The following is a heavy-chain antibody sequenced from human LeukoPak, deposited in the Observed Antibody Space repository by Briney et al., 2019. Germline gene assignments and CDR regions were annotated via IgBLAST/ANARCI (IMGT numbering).Heavy chain of an antibody. D-gene: IGHD3-10*01. CDR1: GFTFSSYA. CDR3: ARDGIGELLGPYDY. Sequence: PGGSLRLSCAASGFTFSSYAMHWVRLAPGKGLEWVAVISYDGSNKYYADSVKGRFTISRDNSKNTLYLQMNSLRAEDTAVYYCARDGIGELLGPYDYWGQGTLVTVSS. CDR2: ISYDGSNK. V-gene: IGHV3-30*04. J-gene: IGHJ4*02.